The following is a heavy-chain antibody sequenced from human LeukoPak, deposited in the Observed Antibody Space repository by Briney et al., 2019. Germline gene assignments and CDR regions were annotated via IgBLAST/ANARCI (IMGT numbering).Heavy chain of an antibody. CDR1: GFTFNNYA. D-gene: IGHD1-14*01. Sequence: GGSLRLSRAASGFTFNNYAMNWVRQAPGKGLEWVSVISGSGGTTYYADSVKGRFTISRDSSKNTLYLQMNSLRAEDTAVYYCAKVSGGGLYYDGMDVWGQGTTVTVSS. CDR3: AKVSGGGLYYDGMDV. V-gene: IGHV3-23*01. CDR2: ISGSGGTT. J-gene: IGHJ6*02.